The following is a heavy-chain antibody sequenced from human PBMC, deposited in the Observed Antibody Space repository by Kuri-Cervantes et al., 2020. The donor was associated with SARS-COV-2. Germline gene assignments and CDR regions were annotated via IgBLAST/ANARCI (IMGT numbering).Heavy chain of an antibody. CDR3: ASPLGSTSFDY. Sequence: GESLKISCAASGFTFSSYGMHWVRQAPGKGLEWVSYISSSSSYTNYADSVKGRFTISRDNAKNSLYLQMNSLRAEDTAVYYCASPLGSTSFDYWGQGTLVTVSS. CDR1: GFTFSSYG. J-gene: IGHJ4*02. V-gene: IGHV3-21*05. CDR2: ISSSSSYT. D-gene: IGHD1-26*01.